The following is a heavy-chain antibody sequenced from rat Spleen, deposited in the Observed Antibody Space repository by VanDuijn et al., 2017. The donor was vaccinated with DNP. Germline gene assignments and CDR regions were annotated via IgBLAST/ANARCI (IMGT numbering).Heavy chain of an antibody. CDR1: YH. J-gene: IGHJ2*01. CDR3: VRDGSFDY. CDR2: MWSDGDT. V-gene: IGHV2-32*01. Sequence: YHVHWVRQPPGKGLEWMGVMWSDGDTSYNSALKSRLSISRDTSKSQVFLKMSSLQTEDTATYYCVRDGSFDYWGQGVMVTVSS. D-gene: IGHD1-12*02.